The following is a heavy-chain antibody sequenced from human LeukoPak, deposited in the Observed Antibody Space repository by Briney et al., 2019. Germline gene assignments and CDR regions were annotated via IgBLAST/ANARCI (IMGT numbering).Heavy chain of an antibody. D-gene: IGHD2-8*02. V-gene: IGHV1-2*02. Sequence: EASVKVSCKASGYTFTGYYMHWVRQAPGQGLEWMGWINPNSGGTNYAQKFQGRVTMTRDTSISTAYMELSSLRSEDTAVYYCARSESGGGSWFDPWGQGTLVTVSS. J-gene: IGHJ5*02. CDR2: INPNSGGT. CDR1: GYTFTGYY. CDR3: ARSESGGGSWFDP.